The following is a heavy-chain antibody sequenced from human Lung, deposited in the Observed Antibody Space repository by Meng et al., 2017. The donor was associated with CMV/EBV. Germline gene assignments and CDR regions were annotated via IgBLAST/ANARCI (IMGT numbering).Heavy chain of an antibody. D-gene: IGHD3-3*01. V-gene: IGHV3-30*04. Sequence: GGSXRLXXAASGFTFSSYAMHWVRQAPGKGLEWVAAISYDGSNKYYADSVKGRFTISRDNSKNTLYLQMNSLRAEDTAVYYCARDMYYDFWSGYYSRGGDYYYGMDVWGQGTTVXVSS. CDR1: GFTFSSYA. CDR2: ISYDGSNK. CDR3: ARDMYYDFWSGYYSRGGDYYYGMDV. J-gene: IGHJ6*02.